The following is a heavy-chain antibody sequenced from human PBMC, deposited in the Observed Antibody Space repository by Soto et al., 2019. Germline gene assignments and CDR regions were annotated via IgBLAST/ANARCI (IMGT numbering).Heavy chain of an antibody. V-gene: IGHV4-61*08. CDR3: ARHDFYHRTFDI. Sequence: SETLSLTCRVSGGSVGIGAYYWSCIRQPPGKGLEWIGYTLYSGRPNYNPSLQSLQSRVSISVDTSRNKFSLRLTSVTAADTALYYCARHDFYHRTFDIWGQGTLVTVSS. J-gene: IGHJ3*02. CDR1: GGSVGIGAYY. CDR2: TLYSGRP. D-gene: IGHD3-3*01.